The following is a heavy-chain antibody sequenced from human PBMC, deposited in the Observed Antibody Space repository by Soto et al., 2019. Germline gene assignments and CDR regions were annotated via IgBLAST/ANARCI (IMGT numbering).Heavy chain of an antibody. CDR3: AKFFDYGDYRIDF. V-gene: IGHV4-31*03. J-gene: IGHJ4*02. CDR2: IYYTGST. Sequence: SETLSLTCTVSGGSIYTGGFYWSWIRQLPGKGLEWLGYIYYTGSTQYTPSLKSRLSISTDTSDNQFSLRLNSVTAADTAVYYCAKFFDYGDYRIDFWGQGTLVTVSS. D-gene: IGHD4-17*01. CDR1: GGSIYTGGFY.